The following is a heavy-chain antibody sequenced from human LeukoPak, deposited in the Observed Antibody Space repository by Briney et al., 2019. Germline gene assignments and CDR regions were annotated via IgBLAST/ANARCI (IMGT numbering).Heavy chain of an antibody. CDR2: ISFDGNNK. J-gene: IGHJ3*01. Sequence: GGSLRLSCAASGFAFNSYAMHWVRQAPGKGLEWVALISFDGNNKFYAESEKGRFTISRDNFKETLYLQMNSLKIEDTAVYYCAGGLLIRGASDFWGQGTMVTVSS. CDR3: AGGLLIRGASDF. CDR1: GFAFNSYA. D-gene: IGHD3-10*01. V-gene: IGHV3-30-3*01.